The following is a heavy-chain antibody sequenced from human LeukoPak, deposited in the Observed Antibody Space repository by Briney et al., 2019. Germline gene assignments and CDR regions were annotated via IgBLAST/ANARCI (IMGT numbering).Heavy chain of an antibody. V-gene: IGHV1-18*01. CDR1: GYTFTSYG. J-gene: IGHJ6*03. CDR3: ARVGLRRAYYYYYYMDV. D-gene: IGHD5-12*01. CDR2: ISAYSGNT. Sequence: ASVKVSCKASGYTFTSYGISWVRQAPGQGLDWMGWISAYSGNTNYAQKFQGRVTITADKSTSTAYMELSSLRSEDTAVYYCARVGLRRAYYYYYYMDVWGKGTTVTVSS.